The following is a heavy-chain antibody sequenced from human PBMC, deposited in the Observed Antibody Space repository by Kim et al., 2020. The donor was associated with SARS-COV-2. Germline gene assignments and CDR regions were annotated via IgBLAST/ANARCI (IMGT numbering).Heavy chain of an antibody. D-gene: IGHD3-10*01. J-gene: IGHJ4*02. V-gene: IGHV3-30*02. Sequence: KGRLTISRDNSKNTLYLQMNSLRAEDTAVYYCAKGPAVTMVRGGRYYFAYWGQGTLVTVAS. CDR3: AKGPAVTMVRGGRYYFAY.